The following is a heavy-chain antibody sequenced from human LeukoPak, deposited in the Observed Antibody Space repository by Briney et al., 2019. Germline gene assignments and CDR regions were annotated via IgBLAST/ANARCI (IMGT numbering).Heavy chain of an antibody. D-gene: IGHD3-22*01. CDR2: IYYSGST. CDR1: GGSISSSSYY. Sequence: PSETLSLTCTVSGGSISSSSYYWGWIRQPPGKGLEWIGSIYYSGSTYYNPSLKSRVTISVDTSKNQFSLKLSSMTAADTAVYYCARLNYYDSSGYYEPNWFDPWGQGTLVTVSS. J-gene: IGHJ5*02. V-gene: IGHV4-39*01. CDR3: ARLNYYDSSGYYEPNWFDP.